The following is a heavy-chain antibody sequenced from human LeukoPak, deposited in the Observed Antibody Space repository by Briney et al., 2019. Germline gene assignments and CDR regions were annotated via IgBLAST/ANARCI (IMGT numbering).Heavy chain of an antibody. CDR2: ISGSGGST. V-gene: IGHV3-23*01. D-gene: IGHD2-15*01. CDR1: GFTFSSYG. Sequence: GGSLRLSCAASGFTFSSYGMSWVRQAPGKGLEWVSAISGSGGSTYYADSVKGRFTISRDNSKNTLYLQMNSLRAEDTAVYYCAKDGSRAWDIGFQHWGQGTLVTASS. J-gene: IGHJ1*01. CDR3: AKDGSRAWDIGFQH.